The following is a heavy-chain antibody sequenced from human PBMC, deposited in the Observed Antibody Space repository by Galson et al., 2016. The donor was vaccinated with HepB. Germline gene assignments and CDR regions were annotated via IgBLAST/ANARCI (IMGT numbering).Heavy chain of an antibody. J-gene: IGHJ4*02. CDR1: GITFSNYA. CDR3: AKAFDFWSGYPFDH. Sequence: SLRLSCAASGITFSNYALSWVRQAPGKGLEWDSSIRGSGGSSYYADSVKGRFTISRDNSKNTLYLQMNSLRAEDTAVYYCAKAFDFWSGYPFDHWGPGTVVTVSS. D-gene: IGHD3-3*01. V-gene: IGHV3-23*01. CDR2: IRGSGGSS.